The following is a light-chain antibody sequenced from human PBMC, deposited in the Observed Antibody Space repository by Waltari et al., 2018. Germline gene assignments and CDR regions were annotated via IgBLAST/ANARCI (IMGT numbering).Light chain of an antibody. CDR2: WAS. CDR1: QSVFSTSYNKDY. Sequence: EIVMTQSPDSLAVSLGERATINCRSSQSVFSTSYNKDYVAWYQQKPGEPPKLLISWASTRQSGVPARFSGAGSGTDFTLTITRLQAEDVAVHYCQHYYSTPYNFGQGTKLEIK. J-gene: IGKJ2*01. V-gene: IGKV4-1*01. CDR3: QHYYSTPYN.